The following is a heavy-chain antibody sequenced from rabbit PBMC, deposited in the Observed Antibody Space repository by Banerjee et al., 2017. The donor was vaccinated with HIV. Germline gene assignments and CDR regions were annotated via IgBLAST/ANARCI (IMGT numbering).Heavy chain of an antibody. CDR1: GFSFSNNYY. Sequence: QEQLVESGGGLVQPEGSLTLTCTASGFSFSNNYYMWWVRQAPGKGLEWIGFIATGSGNTAYASWAKGRFTISKASSTTVTLQVTSLTAADTATYFCATDPYGGSSAGNWNLWGQGTLVTVS. CDR2: IATGSGNT. CDR3: ATDPYGGSSAGNWNL. D-gene: IGHD8-1*01. V-gene: IGHV1S45*01. J-gene: IGHJ4*01.